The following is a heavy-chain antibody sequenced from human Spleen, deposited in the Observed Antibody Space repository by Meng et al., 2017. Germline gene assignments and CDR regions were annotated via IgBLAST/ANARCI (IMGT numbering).Heavy chain of an antibody. CDR1: GYSFTSYW. CDR3: ARHYYDGSGYYHLDY. CDR2: IYPGDSDT. V-gene: IGHV5-51*01. J-gene: IGHJ4*02. Sequence: GGSLRLSCKGSGYSFTSYWIGWVRQMPGKGLEWMGIIYPGDSDTRYSPSFQGQVTISAAESTRTAYLQWSSLKASDTAMYYCARHYYDGSGYYHLDYWGQGTLVTVSS. D-gene: IGHD3-22*01.